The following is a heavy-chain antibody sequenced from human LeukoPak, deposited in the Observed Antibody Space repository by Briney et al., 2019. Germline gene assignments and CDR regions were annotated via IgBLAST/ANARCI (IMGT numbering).Heavy chain of an antibody. CDR2: TYYRSKWYN. D-gene: IGHD6-19*01. Sequence: SQTLSLTCAISGDSVSSNSAAWNWIRQSPSRGLEWLGRTYYRSKWYNDYAVSVKSRITINPDTSKNQFSLQLNSVTPEDTAVYYWAREGGGSSGWPAEYFDLWGRGTLVTVSS. CDR3: AREGGGSSGWPAEYFDL. J-gene: IGHJ2*01. V-gene: IGHV6-1*01. CDR1: GDSVSSNSAA.